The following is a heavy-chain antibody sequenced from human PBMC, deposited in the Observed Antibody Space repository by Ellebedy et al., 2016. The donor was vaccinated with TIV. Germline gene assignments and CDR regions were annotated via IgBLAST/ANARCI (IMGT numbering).Heavy chain of an antibody. D-gene: IGHD6-25*01. V-gene: IGHV1-58*01. CDR2: IVVGSGNT. CDR3: ARENYFPGATII. CDR1: GFTFTSSA. J-gene: IGHJ4*02. Sequence: SVKVSCXASGFTFTSSAVQWVRQPRGQRLEWIGWIVVGSGNTNYAQKFQGRVTITADESTSTAYMELSSLRSEDTAVYYCARENYFPGATIIWGQGTLVTVSS.